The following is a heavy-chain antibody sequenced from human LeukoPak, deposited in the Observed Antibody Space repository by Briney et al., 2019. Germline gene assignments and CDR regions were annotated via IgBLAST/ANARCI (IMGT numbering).Heavy chain of an antibody. CDR1: GDSVSSNSAS. Sequence: SQTLSLTCAISGDSVSSNSASWSWIRQSPSRGLEWLGRAYYRSKWSNDYAGSVISRITINPDTTKNQFSLLLNSVTPEDKAIYYCARGRGDLAARAFDIWGQGTMVTVSS. D-gene: IGHD6-6*01. CDR2: AYYRSKWSN. J-gene: IGHJ3*02. CDR3: ARGRGDLAARAFDI. V-gene: IGHV6-1*01.